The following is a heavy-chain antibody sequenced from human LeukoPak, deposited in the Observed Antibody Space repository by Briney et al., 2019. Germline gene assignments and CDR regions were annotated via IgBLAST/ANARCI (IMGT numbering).Heavy chain of an antibody. CDR3: AKRRVAGRGRIFVY. Sequence: GGSLRLSCAASGFTFNSYAMSWVRQAPGKGLEWVSAISGSGGSTYYADSVKGRFTISRDNSKNTLYLQMNSLRAEDTAVYYCAKRRVAGRGRIFVYSGQGALVTVSS. D-gene: IGHD6-19*01. J-gene: IGHJ4*02. CDR2: ISGSGGST. V-gene: IGHV3-23*01. CDR1: GFTFNSYA.